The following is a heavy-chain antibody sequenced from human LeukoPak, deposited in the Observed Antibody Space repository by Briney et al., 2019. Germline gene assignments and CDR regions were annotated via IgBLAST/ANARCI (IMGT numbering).Heavy chain of an antibody. CDR3: ARDLKDYGSGSYYYYMDV. CDR1: GGSISSYY. J-gene: IGHJ6*03. D-gene: IGHD3-10*01. CDR2: IYYSGST. V-gene: IGHV4-59*01. Sequence: PSETLSLTCTVSGGSISSYYWSWIRQPPGKGLEWIGYIYYSGSTNYNPSLKSRVTISVDTSKNQFSLKLSSVTAADTAVYYCARDLKDYGSGSYYYYMDVWGKGTTVTISS.